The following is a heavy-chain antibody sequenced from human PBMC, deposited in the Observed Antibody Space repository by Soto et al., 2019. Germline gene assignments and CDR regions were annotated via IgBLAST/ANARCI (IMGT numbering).Heavy chain of an antibody. V-gene: IGHV3-33*01. J-gene: IGHJ4*02. Sequence: QVQLVESGGGVVQPGTSLRLSCAASGFTISTHGMHWVRQAPGKGLEWVANIWSDGSNRFYADSVKGRFTISKDNSKNTLYLQMSSLRAEDTAVYYCAAATTWNFHFHYWGQGTQVTVSS. CDR1: GFTISTHG. D-gene: IGHD1-7*01. CDR2: IWSDGSNR. CDR3: AAATTWNFHFHY.